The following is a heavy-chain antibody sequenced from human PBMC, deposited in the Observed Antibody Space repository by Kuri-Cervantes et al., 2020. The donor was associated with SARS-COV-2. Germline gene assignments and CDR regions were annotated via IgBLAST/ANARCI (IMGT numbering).Heavy chain of an antibody. CDR1: GYTFTGYY. CDR2: INPNSGGT. J-gene: IGHJ6*04. V-gene: IGHV1-2*04. D-gene: IGHD3-10*01. Sequence: ASVKVSCKASGYTFTGYYVHWVRQAPGQGLEWMGWINPNSGGTNYAQKFQGWVTMTRDTSISTAYMELSRLRSDDTAVYYCARAGSPVRWAGSGVLTDYGMDVWGKGTTVTVSS. CDR3: ARAGSPVRWAGSGVLTDYGMDV.